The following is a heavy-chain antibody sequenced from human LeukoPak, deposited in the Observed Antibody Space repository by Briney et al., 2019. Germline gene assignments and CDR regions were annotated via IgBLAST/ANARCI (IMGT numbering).Heavy chain of an antibody. V-gene: IGHV4-39*01. D-gene: IGHD3-9*01. CDR3: ARLGPPSYYDILTGRNYYFDY. CDR1: GASISSSNYY. Sequence: PSETLSLTCAVSGASISSSNYYWGWVRQSPGKGLEWIGNIYSSGNTYYNASLKSRVTMYIDTSKNQFSLKLSSVTAADTAVYYCARLGPPSYYDILTGRNYYFDYWGQGTLVTVSS. CDR2: IYSSGNT. J-gene: IGHJ4*02.